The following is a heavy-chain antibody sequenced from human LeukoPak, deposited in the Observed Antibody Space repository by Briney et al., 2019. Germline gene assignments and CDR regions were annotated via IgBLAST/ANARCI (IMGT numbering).Heavy chain of an antibody. CDR3: CGDYFFEFSVY. CDR2: ISIDGSTT. D-gene: IGHD4-17*01. CDR1: GFTFSSYW. J-gene: IGHJ4*02. Sequence: GGSLRLSCVGSGFTFSSYWMHWVRQGPGKGLEWVSRISIDGSTTTYADSVKGRFAISRDNSKNTLYLQMNSLRAEDTAVYYCCGDYFFEFSVYWGQGTLVTISS. V-gene: IGHV3-74*01.